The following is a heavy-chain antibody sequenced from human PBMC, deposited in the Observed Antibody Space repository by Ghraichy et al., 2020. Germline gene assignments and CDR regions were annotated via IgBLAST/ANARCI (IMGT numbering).Heavy chain of an antibody. Sequence: LNISCTVSGGSISSYYWSWIRQPPGKGLEWIGYIYTSGSTNYNPSLKSRVTISVDTSKNQFSLKLSSVTAADTAVYYCARRGKEGHYYYGMDVWGQGTTVTVSS. J-gene: IGHJ6*02. CDR2: IYTSGST. CDR1: GGSISSYY. D-gene: IGHD3-16*01. CDR3: ARRGKEGHYYYGMDV. V-gene: IGHV4-4*09.